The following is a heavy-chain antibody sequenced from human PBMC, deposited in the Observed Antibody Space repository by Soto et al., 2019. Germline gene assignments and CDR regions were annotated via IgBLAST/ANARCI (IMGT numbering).Heavy chain of an antibody. CDR1: GFTFSSYG. V-gene: IGHV3-30*18. Sequence: PGGSPRLSCAASGFTFSSYGMHWVRQAPGKGLEWVAVISYDGSNKYYADSVKGRFTISRDNSKNTLYLQMNRLRAEDTAVYYCAKDLSRWSLYCSSTSCSAYYYYGMDVWGQGTTVTVSS. CDR3: AKDLSRWSLYCSSTSCSAYYYYGMDV. J-gene: IGHJ6*02. D-gene: IGHD2-2*01. CDR2: ISYDGSNK.